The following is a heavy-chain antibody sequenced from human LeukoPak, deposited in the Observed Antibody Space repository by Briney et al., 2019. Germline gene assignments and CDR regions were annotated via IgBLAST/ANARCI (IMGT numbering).Heavy chain of an antibody. Sequence: GGSLRLSCAASEFTFTSYEMNCVRQAPGNGLEWISYISSSGSTKYYADSVKGRFTISRDNAKNSLYLQMNSLRAEYTAVYYCARGVLANWFDSWGQGTLVTVSS. D-gene: IGHD6-6*01. CDR1: EFTFTSYE. J-gene: IGHJ5*01. V-gene: IGHV3-48*03. CDR2: ISSSGSTK. CDR3: ARGVLANWFDS.